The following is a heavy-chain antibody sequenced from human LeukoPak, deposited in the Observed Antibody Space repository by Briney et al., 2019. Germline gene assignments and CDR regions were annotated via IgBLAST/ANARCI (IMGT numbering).Heavy chain of an antibody. CDR1: GGSISGYY. V-gene: IGHV4-59*08. D-gene: IGHD1-26*01. CDR3: ARYGGSPSNYVDY. J-gene: IGHJ4*02. Sequence: PSETLSLTCTVSGGSISGYYWSWIRQPPGKGLEWIGYVYYSGSTNYNPSLKSRVTISVDTSKNQFSLKLNSVTAADTAVYYCARYGGSPSNYVDYWGQGTLVTVSS. CDR2: VYYSGST.